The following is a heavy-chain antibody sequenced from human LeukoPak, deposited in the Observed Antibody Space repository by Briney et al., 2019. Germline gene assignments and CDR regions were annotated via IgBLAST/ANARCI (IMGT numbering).Heavy chain of an antibody. CDR1: GFTFDDYA. Sequence: GGSLRLSCAAPGFTFDDYAMHWVRHAPGKGLEWVSGISWNSGSIGYADSVKGRFTISRDNAKNSLYLQMNSLRAEDMALYYCAKAAGTGLGAFDIWGQGTMVTVSS. V-gene: IGHV3-9*03. CDR2: ISWNSGSI. D-gene: IGHD6-13*01. J-gene: IGHJ3*02. CDR3: AKAAGTGLGAFDI.